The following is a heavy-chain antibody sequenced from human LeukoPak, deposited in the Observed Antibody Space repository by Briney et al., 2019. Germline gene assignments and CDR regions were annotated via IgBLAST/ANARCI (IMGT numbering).Heavy chain of an antibody. Sequence: ASVKVSFKASGYTFTSYAMHWVRQAPGQRLEWMGWINAGNGNTKYSQKFQGRVTITRDTSASTAYMELSSLRSEDTAVYYCARESVAVARENWFDPWGQGTLVTVSS. CDR3: ARESVAVARENWFDP. CDR2: INAGNGNT. J-gene: IGHJ5*02. CDR1: GYTFTSYA. D-gene: IGHD6-19*01. V-gene: IGHV1-3*01.